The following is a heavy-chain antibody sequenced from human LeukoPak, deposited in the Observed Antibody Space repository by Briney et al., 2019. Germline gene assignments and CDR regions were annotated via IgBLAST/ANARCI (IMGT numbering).Heavy chain of an antibody. V-gene: IGHV3-21*01. CDR3: ARDIGVGYYFDY. CDR2: ISSSSSYI. J-gene: IGHJ4*02. Sequence: GGSLRLSCAASGFTFSSYSMNWVRQAPGKGLEWVSSISSSSSYIYYADSVKGRFTISRDNAKNSLYLQMNSLRAEDAAVYYCARDIGVGYYFDYWGQGTLVTVSS. CDR1: GFTFSSYS. D-gene: IGHD6-19*01.